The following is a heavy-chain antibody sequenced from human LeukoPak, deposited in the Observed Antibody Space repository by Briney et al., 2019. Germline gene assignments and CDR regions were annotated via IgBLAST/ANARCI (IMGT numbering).Heavy chain of an antibody. V-gene: IGHV3-23*01. J-gene: IGHJ4*02. D-gene: IGHD3-16*01. CDR2: TSHSGEIT. CDR1: GFTFSAYP. Sequence: GGSLRLSCAASGFTFSAYPMTWVRQAPGKGLEWVATTSHSGEITYYTDSVKGRFTLSRGNSENTLYLQMNSLRADDTAVYYCAKDTPLCYFDYWGQGTLVTVSS. CDR3: AKDTPLCYFDY.